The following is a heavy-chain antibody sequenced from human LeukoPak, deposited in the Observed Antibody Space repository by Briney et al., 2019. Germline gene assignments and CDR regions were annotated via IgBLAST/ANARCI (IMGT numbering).Heavy chain of an antibody. CDR1: GYTFNSYG. CDR2: ISAYNGNT. V-gene: IGHV1-18*01. J-gene: IGHJ4*02. D-gene: IGHD3-9*01. CDR3: ARDTYYDILTGSTGNYYFDY. Sequence: ASVKVSCKASGYTFNSYGIIWMRQAPGQGPEWVGWISAYNGNTNYVQKFQGRVTMTTDTSTSTAYMELRSLRSDDTAVYYCARDTYYDILTGSTGNYYFDYWGQGTLVTVSS.